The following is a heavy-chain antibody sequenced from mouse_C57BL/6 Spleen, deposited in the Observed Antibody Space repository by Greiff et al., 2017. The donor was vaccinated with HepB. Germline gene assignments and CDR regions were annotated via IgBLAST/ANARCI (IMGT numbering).Heavy chain of an antibody. CDR3: ARHEGNYPFAY. CDR1: GFTFSSYG. CDR2: ISSGGSYT. J-gene: IGHJ3*01. D-gene: IGHD2-1*01. Sequence: DVMLVESGGDLVKPGGSLKLSCAASGFTFSSYGMSWVRQTPDKRLEWVATISSGGSYTYYPDSVKGRFTISRDNAKNTLYLQMSSLKSEDTAMYYCARHEGNYPFAYWGQGTLVTVSA. V-gene: IGHV5-6*02.